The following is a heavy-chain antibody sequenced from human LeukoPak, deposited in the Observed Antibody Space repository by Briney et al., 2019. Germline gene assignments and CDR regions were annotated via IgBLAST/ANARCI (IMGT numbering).Heavy chain of an antibody. D-gene: IGHD3-3*01. V-gene: IGHV1-2*02. CDR1: GYTFTGYY. J-gene: IGHJ3*02. CDR3: ARFGSKIQIRFLEWSLSLDI. CDR2: INPNSGGT. Sequence: ASVKVSCKASGYTFTGYYMHWVRQAPGQGLEWMGWINPNSGGTNYAQKFQGRVTMTRDTSISTAYMDLSKLRSDDTAVYYCARFGSKIQIRFLEWSLSLDIWGQGTMVTVSS.